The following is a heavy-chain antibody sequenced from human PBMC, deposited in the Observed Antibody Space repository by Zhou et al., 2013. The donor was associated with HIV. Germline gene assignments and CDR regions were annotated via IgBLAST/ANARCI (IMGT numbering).Heavy chain of an antibody. CDR1: GYTFTNYG. CDR3: GRLGGYGYYFDY. CDR2: ISAYNGNT. D-gene: IGHD5-18*01. V-gene: IGHV1-18*01. J-gene: IGHJ4*02. Sequence: VQLVQSGAEVKKPGASVKVSCKTFGYTFTNYGISWVRQAPGEGLEWMGWISAYNGNTNYAQKFQGRVTMTTDTSTTTAYMELRSLRSDDTAVYYCGRLGGYGYYFDYWGQGTLVTVSS.